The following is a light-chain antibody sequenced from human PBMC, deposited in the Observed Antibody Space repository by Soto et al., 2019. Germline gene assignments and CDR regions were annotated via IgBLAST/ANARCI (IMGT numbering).Light chain of an antibody. Sequence: DIQMTQSPSSVSASIGETVTITCRASQDISTWLAWYQQKPGKATKLLIYGASTLESGVPSRFSGRGSGTYVTLIISSLQPEDFATYYCQQADSFPLTCGGGTKVEIK. V-gene: IGKV1D-12*01. CDR2: GAS. CDR1: QDISTW. J-gene: IGKJ4*01. CDR3: QQADSFPLT.